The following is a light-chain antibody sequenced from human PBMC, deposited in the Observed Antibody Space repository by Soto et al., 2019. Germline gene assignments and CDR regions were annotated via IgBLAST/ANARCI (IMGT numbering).Light chain of an antibody. CDR1: QTVRNNY. Sequence: VLTHSPGTLALSKGERATLSCRASQTVRNNYLAWYQQKPGQAPRLLIYDASSRATGIPDRFSGSGSGTDFTLTISRLEPEDFAVYYCHQYNNWPPWTFGQGTKVDIK. J-gene: IGKJ1*01. V-gene: IGKV3-20*01. CDR2: DAS. CDR3: HQYNNWPPWT.